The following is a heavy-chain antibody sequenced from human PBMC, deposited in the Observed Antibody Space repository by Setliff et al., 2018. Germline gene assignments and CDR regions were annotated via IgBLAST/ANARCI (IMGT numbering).Heavy chain of an antibody. V-gene: IGHV3-48*03. CDR1: GFTFSSYE. Sequence: PGGSLRLSCAASGFTFSSYEMNWVRQAPGKGLEWVSYISGSEGTMYYADSVKGRFTISRDNAKSSLYLQMNSLRVEDTAVYYCARDLARSSPLYDYWGQGTLVTVSS. CDR2: ISGSEGTM. CDR3: ARDLARSSPLYDY. J-gene: IGHJ4*02.